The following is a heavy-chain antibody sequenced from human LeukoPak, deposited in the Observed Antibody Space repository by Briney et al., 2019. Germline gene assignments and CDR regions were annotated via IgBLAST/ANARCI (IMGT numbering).Heavy chain of an antibody. D-gene: IGHD3-16*01. V-gene: IGHV4-59*01. CDR1: GFTFSSYA. Sequence: PGGSLRLSCVASGFTFSSYAMSWVRQAPGKGLEWIGYIYYSGSTNYNPSLKSRVTISVDTSKNQFSLKLSSVTAADTAVYYCARVGSSHWGTPYYFDYWGQGTLVTVSS. J-gene: IGHJ4*02. CDR3: ARVGSSHWGTPYYFDY. CDR2: IYYSGST.